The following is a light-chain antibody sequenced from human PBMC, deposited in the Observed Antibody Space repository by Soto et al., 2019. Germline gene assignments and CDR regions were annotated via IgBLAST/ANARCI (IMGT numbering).Light chain of an antibody. J-gene: IGKJ4*01. CDR3: QQYDSYPLT. CDR1: QSINNL. Sequence: DVQMTQSPSTLSASVGDRVTITCRASQSINNLLAWYQQKPGKAPKFLIYDVSTLESGVPSRFSGSGSGREFTLTISSLQHEDFATYYCQQYDSYPLTFGGGTKVDIK. V-gene: IGKV1-5*01. CDR2: DVS.